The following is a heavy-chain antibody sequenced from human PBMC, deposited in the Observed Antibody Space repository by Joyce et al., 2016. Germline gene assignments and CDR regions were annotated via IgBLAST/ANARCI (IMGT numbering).Heavy chain of an antibody. CDR2: INAGNGNT. V-gene: IGHV1-3*01. D-gene: IGHD3-10*01. J-gene: IGHJ4*02. CDR3: ARGSSALTYFEF. Sequence: QVQLVQSGAEVKKPGASVKVSCKASGYTFTGHTIHWVRQAPGKSLEWMGCINAGNGNTRFSQKFQGRVTVSRDTSANTAYMEVSSLRSEDTAVYYCARGSSALTYFEFWGQGTLVTVSS. CDR1: GYTFTGHT.